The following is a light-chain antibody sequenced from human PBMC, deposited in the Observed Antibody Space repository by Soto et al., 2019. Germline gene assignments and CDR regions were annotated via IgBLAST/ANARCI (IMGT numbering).Light chain of an antibody. J-gene: IGKJ2*01. CDR2: GAS. CDR1: QSVSSN. V-gene: IGKV3-15*01. CDR3: QQYNNWPYT. Sequence: EIVMTQSPATLSVSPGERATLSCRASQSVSSNLAWYQQKPGQAPRLLIYGASTRVTGVPARFSGSGSGTEFTLTISSLQSEDVAAYYCQQYNNWPYTFGQGTKLEIK.